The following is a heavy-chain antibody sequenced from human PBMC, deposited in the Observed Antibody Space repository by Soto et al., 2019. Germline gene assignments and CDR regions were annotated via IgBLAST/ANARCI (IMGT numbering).Heavy chain of an antibody. CDR3: AKDGYSSYTYYYYYYMDV. CDR2: ISWNSGSI. J-gene: IGHJ6*03. Sequence: EVQLVESGGGLVQPGRSLRLSCAASGFTFDDYAMHWVRQAPGKGLEWVSGISWNSGSIGYADSVKGRFTISRDNAKNSLYLHMNSLRAEDTALYYCAKDGYSSYTYYYYYYMDVWGKGTTVTVSS. V-gene: IGHV3-9*01. D-gene: IGHD4-4*01. CDR1: GFTFDDYA.